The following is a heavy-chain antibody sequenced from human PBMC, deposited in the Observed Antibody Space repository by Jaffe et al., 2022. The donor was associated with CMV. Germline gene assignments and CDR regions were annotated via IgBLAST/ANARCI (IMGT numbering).Heavy chain of an antibody. Sequence: QVQLVQSGAEVKKPGASVKVSCKASGYTFTSYYMHWVRQAPGQGLEWMGIINPSGGSTSYAQKFQGRVTMTRDTSTSTVYMELSSLRSEDTAVYYCARDPVATAQGKYYYYYYYMDVWGKGTTVTVSS. J-gene: IGHJ6*03. CDR2: INPSGGST. CDR1: GYTFTSYY. V-gene: IGHV1-46*01. CDR3: ARDPVATAQGKYYYYYYYMDV. D-gene: IGHD5-12*01.